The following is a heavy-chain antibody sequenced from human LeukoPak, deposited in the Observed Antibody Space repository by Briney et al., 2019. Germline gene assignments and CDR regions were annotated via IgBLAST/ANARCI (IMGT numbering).Heavy chain of an antibody. CDR2: INPNSGGT. CDR1: GYTFTGYY. CDR3: ARDRRLGQYGDYYYYGMDV. Sequence: VASVKVSCKASGYTFTGYYMHWVRQAPGQGLEWMGWINPNSGGTNYAQKFQGWVTMTRDTSISTAYMELSRLRSDDTAVYYCARDRRLGQYGDYYYYGMDVWGQGTTVTVSS. D-gene: IGHD3-16*01. V-gene: IGHV1-2*04. J-gene: IGHJ6*02.